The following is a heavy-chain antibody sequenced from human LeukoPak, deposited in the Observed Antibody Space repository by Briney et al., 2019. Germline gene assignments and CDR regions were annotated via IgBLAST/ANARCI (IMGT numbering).Heavy chain of an antibody. D-gene: IGHD3-10*01. CDR2: IIASGGNT. CDR1: GFTLSSYA. CDR3: AKVMKGSERLTMVRGVIIKTAGLYYMDV. Sequence: PGGSLRLSCAASGFTLSSYAMSWVRQAPGKGLEWGSSIIASGGNTNHPHPVKGRLTISKDISQNTAYLKINSLRAEDTAVYYCAKVMKGSERLTMVRGVIIKTAGLYYMDVWGKGTTVTVSS. V-gene: IGHV3-23*01. J-gene: IGHJ6*03.